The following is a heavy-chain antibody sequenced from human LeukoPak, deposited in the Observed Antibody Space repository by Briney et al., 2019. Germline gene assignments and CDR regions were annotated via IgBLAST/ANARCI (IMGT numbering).Heavy chain of an antibody. D-gene: IGHD3-22*01. Sequence: SETLSLTCTVSGGSVNSGTYYWSWIRQPPGKGLEWIGNVYYSGSAYYNPSLKSRVTMSVDTSKNQFSLKLSSVTAADTAVYYCARKPIVNSAWYYFDYWGQGTLVTVSS. CDR3: ARKPIVNSAWYYFDY. V-gene: IGHV4-39*07. CDR1: GGSVNSGTYY. J-gene: IGHJ4*02. CDR2: VYYSGSA.